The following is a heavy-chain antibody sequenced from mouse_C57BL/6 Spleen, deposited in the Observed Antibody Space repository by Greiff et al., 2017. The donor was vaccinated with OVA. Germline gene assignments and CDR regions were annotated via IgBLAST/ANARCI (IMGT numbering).Heavy chain of an antibody. CDR1: GYTFTDYY. D-gene: IGHD3-2*02. V-gene: IGHV1-19*01. CDR3: AREGSGPLDY. J-gene: IGHJ4*01. CDR2: INPYNGGT. Sequence: VQLQQSGPVLVKPGASVKMSCKASGYTFTDYYMNWVKQSHGKSLEWIGVINPYNGGTSYNQKFKGKATLPVDKSSSTAYMELNSLTSADSAVYYWAREGSGPLDYWGKGTTVTVSS.